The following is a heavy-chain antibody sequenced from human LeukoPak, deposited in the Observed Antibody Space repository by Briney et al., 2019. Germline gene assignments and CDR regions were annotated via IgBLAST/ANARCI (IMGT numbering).Heavy chain of an antibody. V-gene: IGHV3-48*01. J-gene: IGHJ4*02. CDR2: ISSSSSTI. Sequence: GGSLRLSCAASGVTFSSYSMNWVRQAPGKGLEGVWYISSSSSTIYYADSVKGRFTFFRDSSKKKLYLQMRSLRAEDTAVYYCAKDERNWNYNLASQTYDWGQGTLVTVSS. CDR1: GVTFSSYS. CDR3: AKDERNWNYNLASQTYD. D-gene: IGHD1-7*01.